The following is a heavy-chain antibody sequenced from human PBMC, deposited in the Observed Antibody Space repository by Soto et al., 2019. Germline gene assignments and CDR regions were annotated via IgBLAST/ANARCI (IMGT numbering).Heavy chain of an antibody. V-gene: IGHV3-23*01. CDR1: GFTFSSYA. J-gene: IGHJ6*02. Sequence: PGGSLRLSCAASGFTFSSYAMSWVRQAPGKGLEWVSVIRSSGDRTYYADSVKGRFTISRDNSKNTLYMQMNSLRAEDTAVYYCAKQQGPGTPYYYAMEVWGQGTTVTVSS. CDR3: AKQQGPGTPYYYAMEV. CDR2: IRSSGDRT. D-gene: IGHD1-1*01.